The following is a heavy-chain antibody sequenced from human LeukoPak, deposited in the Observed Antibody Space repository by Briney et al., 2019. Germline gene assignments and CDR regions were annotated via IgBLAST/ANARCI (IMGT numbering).Heavy chain of an antibody. CDR2: INPRGTST. CDR3: ARDSPYDRDGYYFDY. Sequence: ASVKVSCKASGYSFTSHYMHWVRQAPGQGLEWMGLINPRGTSTIYAEKFQGRVTMTRETSTSTVYMELNSLRSEDTAVYYCARDSPYDRDGYYFDYWGQGTLVTVSS. V-gene: IGHV1-46*01. D-gene: IGHD3-22*01. J-gene: IGHJ4*02. CDR1: GYSFTSHY.